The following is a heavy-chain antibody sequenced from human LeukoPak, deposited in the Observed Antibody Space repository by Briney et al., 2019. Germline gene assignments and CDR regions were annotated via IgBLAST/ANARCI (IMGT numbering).Heavy chain of an antibody. D-gene: IGHD3-22*01. V-gene: IGHV3-23*01. CDR1: GFTFDTYA. CDR3: AKTQGYYDC. CDR2: TTASGYTT. Sequence: GGSLRLSCAASGFTFDTYAMTWVRQAPGKGLEWVSSTTASGYTTHDADSVKGRFTISRDNSKNTLYLQMNSLRAEDTAVYYCAKTQGYYDCWGQGTLVTVSS. J-gene: IGHJ4*02.